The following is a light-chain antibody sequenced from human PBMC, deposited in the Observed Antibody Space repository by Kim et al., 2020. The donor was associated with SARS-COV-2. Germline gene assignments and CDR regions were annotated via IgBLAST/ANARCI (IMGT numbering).Light chain of an antibody. Sequence: SPGETATLSCRASQSINNKLAWYQQKHGQAPRLLIYDASTRATGISARLSGSGSGTEFTLTISSLQSEDFAVYHCQQYNTWTSLSFGGGTKVDIK. CDR2: DAS. V-gene: IGKV3-15*01. J-gene: IGKJ4*01. CDR3: QQYNTWTSLS. CDR1: QSINNK.